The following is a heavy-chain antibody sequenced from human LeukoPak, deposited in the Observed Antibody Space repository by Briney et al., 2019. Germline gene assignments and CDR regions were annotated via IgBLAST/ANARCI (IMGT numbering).Heavy chain of an antibody. D-gene: IGHD3-10*01. J-gene: IGHJ6*02. CDR3: AKDIRSGWFGEFSRSYGMDV. Sequence: PGRSLRLSCAASGFTFDDYAMHWVRQAPGKGLEWVSGISWNSGSIGYADSVKGRFTISRDNAKNSLYLQMNSLRAEDTALYYCAKDIRSGWFGEFSRSYGMDVWGQGTTVTVSS. V-gene: IGHV3-9*01. CDR1: GFTFDDYA. CDR2: ISWNSGSI.